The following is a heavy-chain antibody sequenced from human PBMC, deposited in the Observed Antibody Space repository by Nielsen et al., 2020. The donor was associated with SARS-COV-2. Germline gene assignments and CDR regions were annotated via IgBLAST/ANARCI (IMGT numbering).Heavy chain of an antibody. CDR3: ARGSGSPFGAFDI. CDR2: IYGGGST. D-gene: IGHD3-10*01. J-gene: IGHJ3*02. V-gene: IGHV3-66*01. CDR1: GFTFSSYS. Sequence: GESLKISCAASGFTFSSYSMNWVRQAPGKGLEWVSVIYGGGSTYYADSVKGRFTISRDNSKNTLYLQMNSLRAEDTAVYYCARGSGSPFGAFDIWGQGTMVTVSS.